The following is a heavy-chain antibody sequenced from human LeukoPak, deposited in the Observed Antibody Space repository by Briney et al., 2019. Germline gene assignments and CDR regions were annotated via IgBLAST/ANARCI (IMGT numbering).Heavy chain of an antibody. J-gene: IGHJ6*02. V-gene: IGHV1-2*02. CDR2: INPNSGGT. D-gene: IGHD3-10*01. CDR1: GYTFTGYY. Sequence: GASVTVSCKASGYTFTGYYMHWVRQAPGQGLEWMGWINPNSGGTNYAQKFQGRVTMTRDTSISTAYMELSRLRSDDTAIYYCARDFNLPGYYYCMDVWGQGTTVTVSS. CDR3: ARDFNLPGYYYCMDV.